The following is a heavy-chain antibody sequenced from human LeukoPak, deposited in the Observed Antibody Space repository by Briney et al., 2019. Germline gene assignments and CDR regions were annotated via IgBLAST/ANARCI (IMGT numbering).Heavy chain of an antibody. Sequence: GASVKVSCKVSGYTLTELSMHWVRQAPGKGLEWMGGFDPEDGETIYAQKLQGRVTMTTDTSTSTAYMELRSLRSDDTAVYYCARVTYYYDSSGYKLPYYFDYWGQGTLVTVSS. CDR1: GYTLTELS. CDR3: ARVTYYYDSSGYKLPYYFDY. V-gene: IGHV1-24*01. CDR2: FDPEDGET. D-gene: IGHD3-22*01. J-gene: IGHJ4*02.